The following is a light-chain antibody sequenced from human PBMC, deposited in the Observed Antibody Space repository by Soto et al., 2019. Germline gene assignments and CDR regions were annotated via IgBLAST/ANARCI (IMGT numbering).Light chain of an antibody. CDR1: QSVSNNY. J-gene: IGKJ5*01. CDR2: DAS. CDR3: QQYGSSPPIP. V-gene: IGKV3-20*01. Sequence: VMTQSPATLSVSPGEGATLSCRASQSVSNNYLAWYQQKPGQAPRLLIYDASSRATGIPDRFSGSGSGTDFTLTISRLEPEDFAVYYCQQYGSSPPIPFGQGTRLEIK.